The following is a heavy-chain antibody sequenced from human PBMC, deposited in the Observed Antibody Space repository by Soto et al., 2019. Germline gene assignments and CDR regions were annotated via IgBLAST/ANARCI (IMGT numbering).Heavy chain of an antibody. D-gene: IGHD3-10*01. Sequence: ESGGGLVKPGGSLRLSCAASGFTFSSYSMNWVRQAPGKGLEWVSSISSSSSYIYYADSVKGRFTISRDNAKISLYLQMNSLRAEDTAVYYCARSYGSGSYGLGEEYYFDYWGQGTLVTVSS. V-gene: IGHV3-21*01. CDR3: ARSYGSGSYGLGEEYYFDY. J-gene: IGHJ4*02. CDR1: GFTFSSYS. CDR2: ISSSSSYI.